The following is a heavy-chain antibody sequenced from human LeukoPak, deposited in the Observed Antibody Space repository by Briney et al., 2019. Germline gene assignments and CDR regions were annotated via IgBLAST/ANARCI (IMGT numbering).Heavy chain of an antibody. J-gene: IGHJ1*01. CDR3: AFRIAVAGSFEYFQH. Sequence: ASVKVSCKASGGTFSSYAISWVRQAPGQGLEWMGRIIPILGIANYAQKFQGRVTITADKSTSTAYMELSSLRSEDTAVYYCAFRIAVAGSFEYFQHWGQGTLVTVSS. CDR2: IIPILGIA. V-gene: IGHV1-69*04. CDR1: GGTFSSYA. D-gene: IGHD6-19*01.